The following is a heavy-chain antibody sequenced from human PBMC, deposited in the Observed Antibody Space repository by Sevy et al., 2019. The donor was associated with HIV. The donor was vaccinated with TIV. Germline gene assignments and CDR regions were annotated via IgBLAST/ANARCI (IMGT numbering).Heavy chain of an antibody. V-gene: IGHV1-18*01. CDR2: ISAYNGNT. Sequence: ASVKVSCKASGYTFTSYGISWVRQAPGQGLEWMGWISAYNGNTNYAQKLQGIVTMTTDTSTSTAYMELRSLRSDDTAVDYCARDQEITMVLGVMNYYYYGMDVWGQGTTVTVSS. CDR1: GYTFTSYG. CDR3: ARDQEITMVLGVMNYYYYGMDV. D-gene: IGHD3-10*01. J-gene: IGHJ6*02.